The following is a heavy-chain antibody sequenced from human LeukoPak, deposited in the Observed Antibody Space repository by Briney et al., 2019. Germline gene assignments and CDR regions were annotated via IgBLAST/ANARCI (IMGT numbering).Heavy chain of an antibody. J-gene: IGHJ4*02. CDR1: GYSFTNYW. CDR3: ARRYCGGDCSDNYFDY. CDR2: IFPGDSDT. D-gene: IGHD2-21*02. Sequence: GESLKISCKGSGYSFTNYWIGWVRQMPGKGLEYMGIIFPGDSDTRYSPSFQGQVTISADKSISTAYLQWSSLKASDTAMYYCARRYCGGDCSDNYFDYWGQGTLVTVSS. V-gene: IGHV5-51*01.